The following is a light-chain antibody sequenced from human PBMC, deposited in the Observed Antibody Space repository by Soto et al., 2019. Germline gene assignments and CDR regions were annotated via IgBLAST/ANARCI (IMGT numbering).Light chain of an antibody. CDR2: AAS. CDR3: QQSRNTPQT. J-gene: IGKJ2*01. CDR1: QSVITY. V-gene: IGKV1-39*01. Sequence: DIQMTQSPSSLSASVGDRVTITCRASQSVITYLNWYQQKPGKAPKLLLYAASNLPSGVPSRYSGSGSGTEFTLTSDTLHPDVFATDYCQQSRNTPQTFGQGTTVEIK.